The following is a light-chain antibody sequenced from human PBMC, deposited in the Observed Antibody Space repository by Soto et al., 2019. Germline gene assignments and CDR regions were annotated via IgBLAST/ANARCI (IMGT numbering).Light chain of an antibody. Sequence: DIQMTQSRASLSASVGDRVTITCRASQSVSSYLNWYQERPGKAPKVLIYAASTLQSGVPSRFSGSGSGTDFTLTISSLQPEDFATYYCQQSYTASATFGQGTKVEI. J-gene: IGKJ1*01. CDR3: QQSYTASAT. CDR1: QSVSSY. CDR2: AAS. V-gene: IGKV1-39*01.